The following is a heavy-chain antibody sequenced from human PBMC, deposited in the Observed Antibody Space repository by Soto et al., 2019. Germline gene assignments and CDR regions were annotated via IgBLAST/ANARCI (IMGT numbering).Heavy chain of an antibody. V-gene: IGHV3-23*01. CDR2: ISGSGTST. CDR3: AKDRKSGSGWYWDY. D-gene: IGHD6-19*01. Sequence: EVQLLESGGALIQPGGSLRLSCAASGFTFSNFAMCWVRQAPGKGLEWVSAISGSGTSTYDADSVKGRFSISRHNSKNTLYLQMNSLRAEDTAVYYCAKDRKSGSGWYWDYWGQGTLVTVSS. CDR1: GFTFSNFA. J-gene: IGHJ4*02.